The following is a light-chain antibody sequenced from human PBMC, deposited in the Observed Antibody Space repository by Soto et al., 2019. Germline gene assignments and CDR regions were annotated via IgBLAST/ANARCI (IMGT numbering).Light chain of an antibody. J-gene: IGKJ1*01. CDR2: AAS. V-gene: IGKV1-17*01. CDR3: QQYNTFWT. Sequence: DIQMTPSPSSLSASVGDRVTITCRASQSITTHVNWYTPQPGRAPNRLIYAASGLQSGVQSRFSGSGSGTEFTLTINGLKPEEFATDDCQQYNTFWTFGQGTKVDI. CDR1: QSITTH.